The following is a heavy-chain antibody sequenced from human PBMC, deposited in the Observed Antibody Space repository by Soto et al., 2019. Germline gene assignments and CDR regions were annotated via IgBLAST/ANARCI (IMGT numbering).Heavy chain of an antibody. CDR1: GGSISGYY. Sequence: QVQLQESGPGLVKPSESLSLTCTVSGGSISGYYWSWFRQPPGQGLEWIGYIYYSGTTYYNPSLKSRVTISVETSKNQFSLKVTSVTAADAAVYYCSRRTGRYSGWFDPWGQGTLVTVSS. J-gene: IGHJ5*02. CDR2: IYYSGTT. CDR3: SRRTGRYSGWFDP. V-gene: IGHV4-59*01. D-gene: IGHD3-10*01.